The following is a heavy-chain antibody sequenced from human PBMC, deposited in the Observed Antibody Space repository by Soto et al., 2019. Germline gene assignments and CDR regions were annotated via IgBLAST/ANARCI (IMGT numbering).Heavy chain of an antibody. V-gene: IGHV3-21*01. Sequence: EVQLVESGGGLVKPGGSLRLSCAASGFTFSSYSMNWVRQAPGKGLEWVSSISSSSSYIYYADSVKGRFTISRDNAKNSLYLQMNSLRAEDTALYYCARDIGNYDILTGYYSAPDAFDIWGQGTMVTVSS. CDR1: GFTFSSYS. CDR2: ISSSSSYI. J-gene: IGHJ3*02. CDR3: ARDIGNYDILTGYYSAPDAFDI. D-gene: IGHD3-9*01.